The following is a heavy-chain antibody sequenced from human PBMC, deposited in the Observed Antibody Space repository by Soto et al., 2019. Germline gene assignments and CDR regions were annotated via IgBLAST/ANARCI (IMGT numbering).Heavy chain of an antibody. CDR2: IISSGSTI. J-gene: IGHJ3*02. Sequence: QVQLVESGGGLVKPGGSLRLSCAASGFTFSDYYMSWIRQAPGKGLEWVSYIISSGSTIYYADSVKGRFTISRDNAKNSLYLQMNSLRAEDTAVYYCASGCSSTSCSEDAFDIWGQGTMVTVSS. D-gene: IGHD2-2*01. CDR3: ASGCSSTSCSEDAFDI. CDR1: GFTFSDYY. V-gene: IGHV3-11*01.